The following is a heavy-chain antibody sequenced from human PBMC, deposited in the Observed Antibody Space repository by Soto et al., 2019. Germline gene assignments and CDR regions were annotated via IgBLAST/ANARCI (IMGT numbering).Heavy chain of an antibody. V-gene: IGHV3-23*01. CDR3: ATGLKDTSNRPSFDS. J-gene: IGHJ4*02. D-gene: IGHD2-8*01. Sequence: GGSLRLSCAASGFPFYDYAMILVRQAPGKGLEWVSTVDASSNTHYADSVRGRFTISRDNAKRSLFLQMNNLRAEDTGIYFCATGLKDTSNRPSFDSWGPGTPVTVSS. CDR2: VDASSNT. CDR1: GFPFYDYA.